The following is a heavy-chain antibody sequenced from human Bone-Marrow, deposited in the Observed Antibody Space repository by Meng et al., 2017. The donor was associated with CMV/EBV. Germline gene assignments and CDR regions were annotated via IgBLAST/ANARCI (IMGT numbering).Heavy chain of an antibody. D-gene: IGHD2-8*01. CDR1: GFTFRDHD. J-gene: IGHJ4*02. CDR3: SRSGVTAL. V-gene: IGHV3-49*04. Sequence: GESLKISCTGSGFTFRDHDITWVRQAPGKGLEWVGFIRSIFFGATADYAASVKGRFTISRDDPTGIAYLQMNSLKTEDTAVYYCSRSGVTALWGQGTLATFSS. CDR2: IRSIFFGATA.